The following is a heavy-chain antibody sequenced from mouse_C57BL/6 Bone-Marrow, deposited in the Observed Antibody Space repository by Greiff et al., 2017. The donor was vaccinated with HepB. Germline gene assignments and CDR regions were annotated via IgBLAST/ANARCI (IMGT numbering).Heavy chain of an antibody. D-gene: IGHD2-1*01. V-gene: IGHV5-17*01. J-gene: IGHJ4*01. CDR3: ASQDYGNFYAMDY. CDR2: ISSGSSTT. CDR1: GFTFSDYG. Sequence: EVKLVESGGGLVKPGGSLKLSCAASGFTFSDYGMHWVRQAPEKGLEWVAYISSGSSTTYYADTVKGRFTISRDNSKNTLFLQMTSLRSEDTAMYYCASQDYGNFYAMDYWGQGTSVTVSS.